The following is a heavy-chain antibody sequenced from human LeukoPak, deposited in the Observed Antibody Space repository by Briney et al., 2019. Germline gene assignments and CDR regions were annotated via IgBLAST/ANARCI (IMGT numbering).Heavy chain of an antibody. V-gene: IGHV3-74*01. CDR1: GFTFSSYW. D-gene: IGHD1-26*01. J-gene: IGHJ4*02. CDR2: INSDGSST. Sequence: GGSLRLSCAASGFTFSSYWMHWVRQAPGKGLVWVSRINSDGSSTSYADSVKGRFTISRDNAKNTLYLQMNSLRAEDTALYYCARGRSGSYQEGFDYWGQGTLVTVSS. CDR3: ARGRSGSYQEGFDY.